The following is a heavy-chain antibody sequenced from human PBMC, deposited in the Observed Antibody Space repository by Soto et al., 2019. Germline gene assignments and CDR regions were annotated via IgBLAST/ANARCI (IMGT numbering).Heavy chain of an antibody. D-gene: IGHD1-26*01. CDR3: ASHSSGSYYYFDY. CDR2: IYYSGTT. Sequence: QLQLQESGPGLVKPSETLSLTCTVSGGSISSSSYYWGWIRQSPGKWLEWIGSIYYSGTTYYNPSLKSRVTTSVDTFKNELSLKMSSVTAADTAVYYCASHSSGSYYYFDYWGQGTLVTVSS. J-gene: IGHJ4*02. CDR1: GGSISSSSYY. V-gene: IGHV4-39*01.